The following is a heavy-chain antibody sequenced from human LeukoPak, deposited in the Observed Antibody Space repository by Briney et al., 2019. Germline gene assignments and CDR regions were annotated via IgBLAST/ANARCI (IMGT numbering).Heavy chain of an antibody. CDR1: GFTFSSYA. CDR2: IWYDGSNK. V-gene: IGHV3-33*08. CDR3: ARGIDYYDSSGYYYDY. D-gene: IGHD3-22*01. Sequence: GGSLRLSCAASGFTFSSYAMSWVRQAPGKGLEWVAVIWYDGSNKYYADSVKGRFTISRDNSKNTLYLQMNSLRAEDTAVYYCARGIDYYDSSGYYYDYWGQGTLVTVSS. J-gene: IGHJ4*02.